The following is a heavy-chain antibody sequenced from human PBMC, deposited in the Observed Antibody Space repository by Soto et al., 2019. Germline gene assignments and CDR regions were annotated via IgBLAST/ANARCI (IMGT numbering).Heavy chain of an antibody. CDR1: GYTFTSYA. Sequence: ASVKVSCKASGYTFTSYAMHWVRQAPGQRLEWMGWINAGNGNTKYSQKFQGRVTITRDTSASTAYMELSSLRSEDTAVYYCAREDDSSGYYWRWFDPWGQGTQVTV. D-gene: IGHD3-22*01. V-gene: IGHV1-3*01. CDR3: AREDDSSGYYWRWFDP. CDR2: INAGNGNT. J-gene: IGHJ5*02.